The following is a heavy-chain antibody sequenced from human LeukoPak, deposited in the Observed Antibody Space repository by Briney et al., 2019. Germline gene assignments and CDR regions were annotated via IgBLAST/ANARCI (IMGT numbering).Heavy chain of an antibody. CDR2: ISAYNGNT. V-gene: IGHV1-18*01. J-gene: IGHJ6*03. CDR1: GYTFTSYG. D-gene: IGHD5-18*01. Sequence: ASVKVSCKASGYTFTSYGISWVRQAPGQGLEWMGWISAYNGNTNYAQKLQVRVTMTTDTSTSTAYMELRSLRSDDTAVYYCAREWPSGYSYGPPALRSSYYMDVWGKGTTVTVSS. CDR3: AREWPSGYSYGPPALRSSYYMDV.